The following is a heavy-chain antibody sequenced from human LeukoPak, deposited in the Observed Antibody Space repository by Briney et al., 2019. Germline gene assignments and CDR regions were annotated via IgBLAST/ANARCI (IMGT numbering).Heavy chain of an antibody. CDR3: ARAYYYGSGSDY. J-gene: IGHJ4*02. Sequence: SSETLSLTCTVSGYSISSGYYWGWIRQPPGKGLEWIGSIYHSGSTYYNPSLKSRVTISVDTSKNQFSLKLSSVTAADTAVYYCARAYYYGSGSDYWGQGTLVTVSS. V-gene: IGHV4-38-2*02. CDR1: GYSISSGYY. CDR2: IYHSGST. D-gene: IGHD3-10*01.